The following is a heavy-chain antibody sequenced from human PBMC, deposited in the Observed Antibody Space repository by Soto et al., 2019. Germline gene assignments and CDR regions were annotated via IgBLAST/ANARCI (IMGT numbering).Heavy chain of an antibody. D-gene: IGHD1-26*01. V-gene: IGHV1-69*13. Sequence: ASVKVSCKASGGTFSSYAISWVRQAPGQGLEWMGGIIPIFGTANYAQKFQGRVTITADESTSTAYMELSSLRSEDTAVYYCARGLPIVGATSGYYYGMDVWGQGTTVTVS. CDR2: IIPIFGTA. J-gene: IGHJ6*02. CDR3: ARGLPIVGATSGYYYGMDV. CDR1: GGTFSSYA.